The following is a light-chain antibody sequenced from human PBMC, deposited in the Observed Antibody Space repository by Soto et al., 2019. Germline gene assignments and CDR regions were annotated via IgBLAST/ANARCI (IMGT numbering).Light chain of an antibody. CDR3: SSYTGSSTGV. Sequence: QSAPTQPASVSGSPGQSITISCTGTSKDMGGYNHVSWYQQHPGKVPKLLMYEVSSRPSGVSNRFSGSKSGNTASLTISGLQADDEADYYCSSYTGSSTGVFGGGTKLTVL. CDR2: EVS. V-gene: IGLV2-14*01. CDR1: SKDMGGYNH. J-gene: IGLJ2*01.